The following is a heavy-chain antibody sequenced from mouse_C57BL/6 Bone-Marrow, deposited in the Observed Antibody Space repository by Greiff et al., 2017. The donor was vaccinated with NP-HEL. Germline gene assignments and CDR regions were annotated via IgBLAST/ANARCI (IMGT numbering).Heavy chain of an antibody. V-gene: IGHV14-3*01. D-gene: IGHD2-3*01. CDR2: IDPANGNT. CDR3: ARGDGYYLYAMDY. Sequence: VTLKESVAELVRPGASVKLSCTASGFNIKNTYMHWVKQRPEQGLEWIGRIDPANGNTKYAPKFQGKATITADTSSNTAYLQLSSLTSEDTAIYYCARGDGYYLYAMDYWGQGTSVTVSS. CDR1: GFNIKNTY. J-gene: IGHJ4*01.